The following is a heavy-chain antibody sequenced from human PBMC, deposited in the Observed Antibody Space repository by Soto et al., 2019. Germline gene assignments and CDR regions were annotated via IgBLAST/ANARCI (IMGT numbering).Heavy chain of an antibody. Sequence: EVQLLESGGGLVQPGGSLRLSCAASGFTFSSYAMSWVRQAPGKGLEWVSALSGSGGSTYYADSVKGRFTISSDNSKNTLYLQMNSLRAEDTAVYYALTTVTDYWGQGTLVTVSS. V-gene: IGHV3-23*01. J-gene: IGHJ4*02. CDR1: GFTFSSYA. D-gene: IGHD4-17*01. CDR3: LTTVTDY. CDR2: LSGSGGST.